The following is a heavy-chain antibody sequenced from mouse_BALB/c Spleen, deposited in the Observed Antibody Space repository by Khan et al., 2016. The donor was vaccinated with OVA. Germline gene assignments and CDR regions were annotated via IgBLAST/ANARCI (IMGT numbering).Heavy chain of an antibody. CDR3: TRSGYGTFAY. D-gene: IGHD2-1*01. Sequence: QVQLQQPGAELVKPGASVRLSCKASGYTFTSYYLYWVKQRPGQGLEWIGDINPSNGGTNFNEKFKSNATVTVDKSSSTAYMELSSLTSEDSAVYYCTRSGYGTFAYWGQGTLVTVAA. V-gene: IGHV1S81*02. CDR1: GYTFTSYY. J-gene: IGHJ3*01. CDR2: INPSNGGT.